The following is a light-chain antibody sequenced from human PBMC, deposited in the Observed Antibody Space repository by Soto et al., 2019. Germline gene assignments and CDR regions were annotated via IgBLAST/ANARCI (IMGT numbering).Light chain of an antibody. CDR3: QQSYSTPPYT. V-gene: IGKV1-39*01. CDR1: QSISSS. CDR2: AAS. J-gene: IGKJ2*01. Sequence: DIPMTQSPSSLSASVGDRVTITCRASQSISSSLNWYQQKPGKAPKLLIYAASSLQSGVPSRFSGSGSGTDFTLTISSLQPEDFATYSCQQSYSTPPYTFGQGTRLEIK.